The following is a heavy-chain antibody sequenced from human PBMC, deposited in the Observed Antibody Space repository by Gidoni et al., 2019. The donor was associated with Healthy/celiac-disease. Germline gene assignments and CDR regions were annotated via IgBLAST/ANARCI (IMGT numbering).Heavy chain of an antibody. CDR3: ARDGDIDSAVTTDWYFDL. CDR1: GFTFSSYA. V-gene: IGHV3-30*01. J-gene: IGHJ2*01. CDR2: ISYDGSNK. Sequence: GFTFSSYAMHWVRQAPGKGLEWVAVISYDGSNKYYADSVKGRFTISRDNSKNTLYLQMNSLRAEDTAVYYCARDGDIDSAVTTDWYFDLWGRGTLVTVSS. D-gene: IGHD4-17*01.